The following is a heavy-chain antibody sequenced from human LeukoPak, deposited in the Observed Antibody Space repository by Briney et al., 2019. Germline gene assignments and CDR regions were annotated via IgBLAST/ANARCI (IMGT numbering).Heavy chain of an antibody. CDR3: ARAGYCSGGSCYSDYYYYYYMDV. Sequence: ASVKVSCKASGYTFTGYFMHWVRQAPGQGLEWMGWINPNSGDTNYEQKFQGRVTMTRDTSISTAYMELSRLRSDDTAVYYCARAGYCSGGSCYSDYYYYYYMDVWGKGTTVTVSS. CDR1: GYTFTGYF. V-gene: IGHV1-2*02. D-gene: IGHD2-15*01. J-gene: IGHJ6*03. CDR2: INPNSGDT.